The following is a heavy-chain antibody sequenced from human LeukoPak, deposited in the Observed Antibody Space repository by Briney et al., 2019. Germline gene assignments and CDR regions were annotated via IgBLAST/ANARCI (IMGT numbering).Heavy chain of an antibody. D-gene: IGHD6-13*01. Sequence: GGSLRLSCSASGFTVSNNYMSWVRQAPGKGLEWVSIIYSGGGTNYADSVKGRSTISRNNSKNTLYLQMSSLRPDDTAVYYCARGLQQQLGWFDPWGQGTLVTVSS. CDR2: IYSGGGT. V-gene: IGHV3-53*04. CDR1: GFTVSNNY. J-gene: IGHJ5*02. CDR3: ARGLQQQLGWFDP.